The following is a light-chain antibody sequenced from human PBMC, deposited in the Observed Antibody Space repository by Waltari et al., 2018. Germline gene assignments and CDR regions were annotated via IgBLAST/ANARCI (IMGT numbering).Light chain of an antibody. J-gene: IGLJ3*02. V-gene: IGLV1-47*01. CDR1: SSNIGDNY. CDR2: RNN. CDR3: AAWDDSLSGWV. Sequence: QSVLTQPPSASGTPGQGVTISCSGSSSNIGDNYVYWYQQFPGTSPKLLIHRNNRRPSGVPDRFSGSKSGTSAFLVISGLRSEDEADYHCAAWDDSLSGWVFGGGTKLTVL.